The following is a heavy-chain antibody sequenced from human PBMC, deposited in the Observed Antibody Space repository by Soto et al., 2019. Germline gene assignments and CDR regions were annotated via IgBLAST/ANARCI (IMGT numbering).Heavy chain of an antibody. Sequence: EVQLVESGGGLVQPGGSLGLSCVASGFTFNYYWMHWVRQAPGKGLVWVSRIQSDGSSPDYVDSVKGRFTISRDNAKNTLYLQMNNLRAEDTAVYYCARGGDPDYWGQGTLVTVSS. CDR3: ARGGDPDY. D-gene: IGHD2-21*02. CDR1: GFTFNYYW. V-gene: IGHV3-74*01. J-gene: IGHJ4*02. CDR2: IQSDGSSP.